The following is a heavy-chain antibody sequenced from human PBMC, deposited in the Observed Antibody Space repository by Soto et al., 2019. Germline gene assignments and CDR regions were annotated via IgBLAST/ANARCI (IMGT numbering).Heavy chain of an antibody. CDR3: ARDNIPGRFAY. D-gene: IGHD1-1*01. CDR2: INHSGST. Sequence: SETLSLTCTVYGGSFSGYYWTWIRQPPGTGPEWIGEINHSGSTNYNPSLKSRVTISVDTSKNQFSLKLTSVTAADTAVYYCARDNIPGRFAYWGQGTLVTVSS. J-gene: IGHJ4*02. CDR1: GGSFSGYY. V-gene: IGHV4-34*01.